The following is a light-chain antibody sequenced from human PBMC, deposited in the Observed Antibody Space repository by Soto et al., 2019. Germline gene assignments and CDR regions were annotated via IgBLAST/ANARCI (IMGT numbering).Light chain of an antibody. V-gene: IGKV3-20*01. J-gene: IGKJ2*01. CDR1: QSVSSSY. CDR2: GAS. CDR3: QQYGSSPPMYT. Sequence: EIVLTQSPGTLSLSPGERATLSCRASQSVSSSYLAWYQQKPGLAPRLLIYGASSRATGIPDRFSGSGSGTDFTLTISRLEPEDFAVYYCQQYGSSPPMYTFGQGTKLEIK.